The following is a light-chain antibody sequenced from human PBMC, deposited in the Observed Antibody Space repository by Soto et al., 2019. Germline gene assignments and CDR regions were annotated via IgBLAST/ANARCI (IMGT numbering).Light chain of an antibody. CDR2: GIS. CDR3: QLFYHQPT. J-gene: IGKJ5*01. V-gene: IGKV3-20*01. Sequence: EIVLTQSPGTLYLSPGERGTLSCRVSQSVSSGHLASYQPKPGQSPRLLIYGISARATDIPVRFSGSGSGAGFKLTHITLEPKDFAVYSRQLFYHQPTFGQGKRLEIK. CDR1: QSVSSGH.